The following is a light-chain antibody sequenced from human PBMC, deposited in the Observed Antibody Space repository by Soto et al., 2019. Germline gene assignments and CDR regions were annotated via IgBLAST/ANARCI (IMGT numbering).Light chain of an antibody. J-gene: IGLJ1*01. Sequence: QSVLTQPASVSGSPGQSITISCTGASSDVGRYNYVSWYQLHPGKAPKLIIYEVSNRPSGVSNRFSASKSGKTASLTISGLRAEDEADYYCNSSTSSTADVFGTGTKLTV. V-gene: IGLV2-14*01. CDR1: SSDVGRYNY. CDR2: EVS. CDR3: NSSTSSTADV.